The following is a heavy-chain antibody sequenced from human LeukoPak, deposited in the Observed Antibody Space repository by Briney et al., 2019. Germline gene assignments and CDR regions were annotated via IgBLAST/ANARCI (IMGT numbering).Heavy chain of an antibody. CDR3: ARVSGSSWYNAFDI. CDR2: IKQDGSEK. D-gene: IGHD6-13*01. Sequence: PGGSLRLSCAASGFTFSSYWMSWVRQAPGKGLEWVANIKQDGSEKYYVDSVKGRFTISRDNAKNSLYLQMNSLRAEDTAVYYCARVSGSSWYNAFDIWGQGTMVTVSS. V-gene: IGHV3-7*01. CDR1: GFTFSSYW. J-gene: IGHJ3*02.